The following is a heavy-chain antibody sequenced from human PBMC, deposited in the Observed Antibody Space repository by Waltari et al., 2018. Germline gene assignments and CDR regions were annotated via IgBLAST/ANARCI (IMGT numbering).Heavy chain of an antibody. CDR3: ARDASGPTGWFDP. CDR1: GYSISSGYY. CDR2: IYHSGST. V-gene: IGHV4-38-2*02. Sequence: QVQLQESGPGLVKPSETLSLTCAVSGYSISSGYYWGWIRQPPGKGLEWIGGIYHSGSTYYNPSLKSRVTISVDTSKNQFSLKLSSVTAADTAVYYCARDASGPTGWFDPWGQGTLVTVSS. J-gene: IGHJ5*02. D-gene: IGHD7-27*01.